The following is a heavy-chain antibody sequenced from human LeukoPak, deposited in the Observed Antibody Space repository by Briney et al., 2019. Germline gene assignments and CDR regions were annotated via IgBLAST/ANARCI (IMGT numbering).Heavy chain of an antibody. D-gene: IGHD5-12*01. Sequence: SETLSLTCTVSGGSISSGDYYWSWIRQPPGKGLEWIEYIYYSGSTYYNPSLKSRVTISVDTSKNQFSLKLSSVTAADTAVYYCARGLVATNIFDYWGQGTLVTVSS. J-gene: IGHJ4*02. V-gene: IGHV4-30-4*01. CDR2: IYYSGST. CDR3: ARGLVATNIFDY. CDR1: GGSISSGDYY.